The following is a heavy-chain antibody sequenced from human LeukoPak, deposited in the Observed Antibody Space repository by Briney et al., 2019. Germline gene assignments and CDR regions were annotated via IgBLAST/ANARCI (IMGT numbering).Heavy chain of an antibody. D-gene: IGHD1-1*01. CDR3: AREPVVGTYDAFDV. Sequence: KPSETLSLTCTVSGGSISSGNYYWSWIRQPPGKGLEWIGYIFYSGSTYYNPSLKSRVIISVDTSKNQSSLELNSVTAADTAMYYCAREPVVGTYDAFDVWGQGTMVTVSS. V-gene: IGHV4-30-4*08. J-gene: IGHJ3*01. CDR2: IFYSGST. CDR1: GGSISSGNYY.